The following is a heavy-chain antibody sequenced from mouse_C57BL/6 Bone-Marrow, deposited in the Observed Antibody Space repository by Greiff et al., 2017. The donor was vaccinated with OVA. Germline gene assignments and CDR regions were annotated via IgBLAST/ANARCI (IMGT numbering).Heavy chain of an antibody. Sequence: EVQRVESGGGLVQPGGSLSLSCAASGFTFTDYYMSWVRKPTGKEIAWLGIIRNKANGYTTEYCASVKGRFIISRDNSQSILYLQMNALRAEDSATYYCARYDGSSRHWYFDVWGTGTTVTVSS. CDR1: GFTFTDYY. CDR2: IRNKANGYTT. V-gene: IGHV7-3*01. J-gene: IGHJ1*03. D-gene: IGHD1-1*01. CDR3: ARYDGSSRHWYFDV.